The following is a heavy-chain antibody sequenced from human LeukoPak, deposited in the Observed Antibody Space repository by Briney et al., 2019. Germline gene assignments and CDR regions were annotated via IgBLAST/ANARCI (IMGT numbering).Heavy chain of an antibody. CDR3: ARDRVAVAGTVGDY. D-gene: IGHD6-19*01. J-gene: IGHJ4*02. V-gene: IGHV1-46*01. CDR1: GYTFTSYY. CDR2: INPSGGST. Sequence: RASVKVSCKASGYTFTSYYMHWVRQAPGQGLEWMGIINPSGGSTSYAQKFQGRVTMTRDTSTSTAYMELRSLRSDDTAAYYCARDRVAVAGTVGDYWGQGTLATVSS.